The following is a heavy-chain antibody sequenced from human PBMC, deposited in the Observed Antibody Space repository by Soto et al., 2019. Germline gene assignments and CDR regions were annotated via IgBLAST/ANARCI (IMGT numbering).Heavy chain of an antibody. CDR3: AKDPRIAASGPTSVRYYYYCMDV. V-gene: IGHV3-30*18. Sequence: GGSLRLSCAASGFTFSSYGMHWVRQAPGKGLEWVAVISYDGSNKYYAGSVKGRFTISRDNSKNTLYLQMNSLRGEDTAMYYCAKDPRIAASGPTSVRYYYYCMDVWGKGTTVTGPS. J-gene: IGHJ6*03. CDR2: ISYDGSNK. D-gene: IGHD6-13*01. CDR1: GFTFSSYG.